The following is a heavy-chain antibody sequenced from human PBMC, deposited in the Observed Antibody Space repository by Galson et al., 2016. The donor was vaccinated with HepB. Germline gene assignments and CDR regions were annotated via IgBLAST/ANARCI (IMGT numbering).Heavy chain of an antibody. CDR2: ISGSGGST. D-gene: IGHD3-10*01. Sequence: SLRLSCAASGFTYSSYAMSWVRQAPGKGLEWVSSISGSGGSTEYADSVKGRFTISRDNSNNTLYLQMNSVQVEDTAIYYCARQPRWSASVLNWFDPWGLGTLVTVSS. CDR3: ARQPRWSASVLNWFDP. V-gene: IGHV3-23*01. CDR1: GFTYSSYA. J-gene: IGHJ5*02.